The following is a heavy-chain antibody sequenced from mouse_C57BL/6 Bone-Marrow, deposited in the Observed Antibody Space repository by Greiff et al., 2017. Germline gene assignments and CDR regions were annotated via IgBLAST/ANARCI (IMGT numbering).Heavy chain of an antibody. V-gene: IGHV10-3*01. CDR3: VRDRLLNAMDY. D-gene: IGHD2-1*01. J-gene: IGHJ4*01. Sequence: VKDRFTISRDDSQSMLYLQMNNLKTEDTAMYYCVRDRLLNAMDYWGQGTSVTVSS.